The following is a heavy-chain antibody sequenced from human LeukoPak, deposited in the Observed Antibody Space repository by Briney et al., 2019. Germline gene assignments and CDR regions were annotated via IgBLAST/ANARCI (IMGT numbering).Heavy chain of an antibody. CDR1: GYSFTSYW. CDR2: IYPGDSDT. J-gene: IGHJ4*02. D-gene: IGHD2-15*01. Sequence: GESLKISCKGSGYSFTSYWIGWVRQMPGKGLEWMGIIYPGDSDTRSSPSFQGQVTISVDKSISTAYPQWSSLKASDTAIYYCARQGSGSCFDYWGQGTLVTVSS. V-gene: IGHV5-51*01. CDR3: ARQGSGSCFDY.